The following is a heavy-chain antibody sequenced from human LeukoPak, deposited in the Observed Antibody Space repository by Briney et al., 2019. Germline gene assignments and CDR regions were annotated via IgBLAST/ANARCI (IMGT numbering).Heavy chain of an antibody. CDR1: GGSISSYY. V-gene: IGHV4-59*01. CDR3: ARVEYCSSTSCYFERWLDP. D-gene: IGHD2-2*01. J-gene: IGHJ5*02. Sequence: PSETLSLTCTVSGGSISSYYWSWIRQPPGKGLEWIGYIYYSGSTNYNPSLKSRVTISVDTSKNQFSLKLSSVTAADTAVYYCARVEYCSSTSCYFERWLDPWGQGTLVTVSS. CDR2: IYYSGST.